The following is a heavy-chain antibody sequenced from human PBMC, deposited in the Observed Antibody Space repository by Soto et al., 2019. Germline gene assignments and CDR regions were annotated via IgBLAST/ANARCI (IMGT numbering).Heavy chain of an antibody. CDR3: ATASALDYYDSSGYYYFDY. Sequence: ASVKVSCKVSGYTLTELSMHWVRQAPGKGLEWMGGFDPEDGETIYAQKFQGRVTMTEDTSTDTAYMELSSLRSEDTAVYYCATASALDYYDSSGYYYFDYWGQGTLVTVSS. CDR2: FDPEDGET. D-gene: IGHD3-22*01. CDR1: GYTLTELS. J-gene: IGHJ4*02. V-gene: IGHV1-24*01.